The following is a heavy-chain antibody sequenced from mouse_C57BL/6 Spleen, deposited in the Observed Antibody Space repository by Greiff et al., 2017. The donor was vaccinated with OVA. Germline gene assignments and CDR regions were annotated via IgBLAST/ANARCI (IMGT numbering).Heavy chain of an antibody. D-gene: IGHD3-2*02. CDR3: ARHGDSSGYSAWFAY. J-gene: IGHJ3*01. CDR2: ISSGGSYT. V-gene: IGHV5-6*01. Sequence: EVKLMESGGDLVKPGGSLKLSCAASGFTFSSYGMSWVRQTPDKRLEWVATISSGGSYTYYPDSVKGRFTISRDNAKNTLYLQLSSLKSEDTAMYYCARHGDSSGYSAWFAYWGQGTLVTVSA. CDR1: GFTFSSYG.